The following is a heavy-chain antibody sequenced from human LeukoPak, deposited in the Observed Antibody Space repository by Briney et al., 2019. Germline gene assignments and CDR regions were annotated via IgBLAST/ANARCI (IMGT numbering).Heavy chain of an antibody. CDR1: GGSISSGSYY. D-gene: IGHD7-27*01. Sequence: PSETLSLTCTVSGGSISSGSYYWSWIRQPAGKGLEWIGRIYTSGSTNYNPSLKSRVTISVDTSKNQFSLKLSSVTAADTAVYYCAREGDWGFPVDAFDIWGQGTMVTVSS. V-gene: IGHV4-61*02. CDR2: IYTSGST. CDR3: AREGDWGFPVDAFDI. J-gene: IGHJ3*02.